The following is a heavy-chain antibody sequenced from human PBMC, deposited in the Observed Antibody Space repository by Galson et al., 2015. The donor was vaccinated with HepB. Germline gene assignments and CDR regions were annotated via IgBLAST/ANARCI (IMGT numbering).Heavy chain of an antibody. CDR3: AKCSILASSYFYGIDV. J-gene: IGHJ6*02. V-gene: IGHV3-23*01. D-gene: IGHD2-2*01. CDR1: GFSFSYYW. Sequence: SLRLSCAASGFSFSYYWMSWVRQAPGKGLEWLSSITNTGGSTYYADSVKGRFTISRDNSKNTVYLQLNNVKAEDSAVYYCAKCSILASSYFYGIDVWGRGTTVTVSS. CDR2: ITNTGGST.